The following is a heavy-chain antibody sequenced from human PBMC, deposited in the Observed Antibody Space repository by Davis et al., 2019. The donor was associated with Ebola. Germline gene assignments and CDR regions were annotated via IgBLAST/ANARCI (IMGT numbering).Heavy chain of an antibody. CDR1: GGSLRGHY. V-gene: IGHV4-34*01. Sequence: SQTLSLTCAVYGGSLRGHYWSWIRQPPGKGLEWIGEINHSGSTNYNPSLKSRVTISVDTSKNQFSLKLSSVTAADTAVYYCARGASVLVVVAARRWWFDPWGQGTLVTVSS. J-gene: IGHJ5*02. CDR3: ARGASVLVVVAARRWWFDP. D-gene: IGHD2-15*01. CDR2: INHSGST.